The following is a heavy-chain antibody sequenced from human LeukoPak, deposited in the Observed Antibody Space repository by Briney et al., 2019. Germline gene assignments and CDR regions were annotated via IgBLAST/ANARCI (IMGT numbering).Heavy chain of an antibody. J-gene: IGHJ6*03. D-gene: IGHD3-3*01. CDR1: GGTFSSYA. CDR3: ARSSILSYYDFWSGYYRDYYYMDV. CDR2: IIPIFGTA. V-gene: IGHV1-69*06. Sequence: ASVKVSCKASGGTFSSYAISWVRQAPGQGLEWMGGIIPIFGTANYAQKFQGRVPITADKSTSTAYMELSSLRSEDTAVYYCARSSILSYYDFWSGYYRDYYYMDVWGKGTTVTVSS.